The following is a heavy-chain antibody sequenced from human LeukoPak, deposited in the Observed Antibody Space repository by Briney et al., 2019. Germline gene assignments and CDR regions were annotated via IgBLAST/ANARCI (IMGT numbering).Heavy chain of an antibody. CDR3: ARVRGGGFRTADS. Sequence: GGSLRLSCAASGFTFSSYSMNWVRQAPGKGLEWVSYISSSSSTIYYADSVKGRFTISRDNAKNSLYLQMNSLRGEDTAVYYCARVRGGGFRTADSWGQGTLVTVSS. CDR2: ISSSSSTI. D-gene: IGHD1-14*01. J-gene: IGHJ4*02. V-gene: IGHV3-48*01. CDR1: GFTFSSYS.